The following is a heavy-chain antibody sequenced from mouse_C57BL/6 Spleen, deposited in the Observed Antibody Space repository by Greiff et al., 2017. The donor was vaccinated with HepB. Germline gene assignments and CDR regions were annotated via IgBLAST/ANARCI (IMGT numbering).Heavy chain of an antibody. CDR1: GYTFTSYW. V-gene: IGHV1-55*01. D-gene: IGHD1-1*01. J-gene: IGHJ3*01. CDR3: ARYHYYVSPWFAY. CDR2: IYPGSGST. Sequence: QVQLQQPGAELVKPGASVKMSCKASGYTFTSYWITWVKQRPGQGLEWIGDIYPGSGSTNYNEKFKSKATLTVDTSSSTAYMQLSSLTSEDSAVYYCARYHYYVSPWFAYWGQGTLVTVSA.